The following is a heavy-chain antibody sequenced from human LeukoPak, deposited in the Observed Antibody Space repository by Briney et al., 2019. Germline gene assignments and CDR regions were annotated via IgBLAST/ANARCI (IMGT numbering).Heavy chain of an antibody. V-gene: IGHV4-39*07. Sequence: SETLSLTCTVSGGSISSTIYYWGWIRQPPGRGLEWIGSIYYTGRTYYNPSLKSRVTISVDTSKKQFSLKLSSVTAADTAVYYCARVSLWWYYGSGSYESYYMDVWGKGTTVTVSS. D-gene: IGHD3-10*01. CDR2: IYYTGRT. J-gene: IGHJ6*03. CDR3: ARVSLWWYYGSGSYESYYMDV. CDR1: GGSISSTIYY.